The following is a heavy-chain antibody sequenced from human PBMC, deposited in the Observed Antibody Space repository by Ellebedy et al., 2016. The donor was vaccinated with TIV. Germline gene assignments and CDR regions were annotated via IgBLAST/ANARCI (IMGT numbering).Heavy chain of an antibody. CDR3: AKEVGAMPF. CDR2: IKSKTDGGTT. V-gene: IGHV3-15*07. CDR1: GFTFSNAW. Sequence: GGSLRLSCAASGFTFSNAWMNWVRQAPGKGLEWVGRIKSKTDGGTTDYAAPVKGRFTISRDDSNNSLYLQMSSLKTEDTAVYYCAKEVGAMPFWGQGTLVTVSS. J-gene: IGHJ4*02. D-gene: IGHD1-26*01.